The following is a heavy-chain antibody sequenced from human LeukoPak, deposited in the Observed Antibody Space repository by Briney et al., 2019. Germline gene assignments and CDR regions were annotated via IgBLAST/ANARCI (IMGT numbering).Heavy chain of an antibody. Sequence: GGSLRLSCAASGFTFSSYGMHWVRQAPGKGLEWVAFIRYDGSNKYYADSVKGRFTISRDNSKNTLYLQMSSLRAEDTAVYYCAKGYSSGWYGGGLFDYWGQGTLVTVSS. V-gene: IGHV3-30*02. CDR3: AKGYSSGWYGGGLFDY. CDR1: GFTFSSYG. J-gene: IGHJ4*02. CDR2: IRYDGSNK. D-gene: IGHD6-19*01.